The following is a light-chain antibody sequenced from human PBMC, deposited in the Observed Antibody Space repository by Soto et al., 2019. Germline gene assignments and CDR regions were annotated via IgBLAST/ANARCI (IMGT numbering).Light chain of an antibody. CDR1: QSTGKH. J-gene: IGKJ5*01. CDR2: SVS. CDR3: QQGYTSSIT. Sequence: DIQMTQSPSSLSASVGDRVTITCRASQSTGKHLNWYPQKPRKAPKFLIYSVSSLQSGGPSRFSGSGSGTDFTLTINSLETEDFATYDWQQGYTSSITFGQGTRLEIK. V-gene: IGKV1-39*01.